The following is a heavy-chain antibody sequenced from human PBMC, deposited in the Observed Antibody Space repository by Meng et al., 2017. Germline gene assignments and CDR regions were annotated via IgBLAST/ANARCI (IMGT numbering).Heavy chain of an antibody. V-gene: IGHV4-4*02. D-gene: IGHD4-17*01. CDR3: ASSTVITYYSDHGMDV. J-gene: IGHJ6*02. CDR2: IYYSGST. Sequence: SETLSLTCAVSGGSISSSNWWCWVRQPPGKGLEWSGEIYYSGSTNYNPSLKSRVTISVDKSKNQFSLKMSSVTTADTTVDYCASSTVITYYSDHGMDVWGQGTMVTVSS. CDR1: GGSISSSNW.